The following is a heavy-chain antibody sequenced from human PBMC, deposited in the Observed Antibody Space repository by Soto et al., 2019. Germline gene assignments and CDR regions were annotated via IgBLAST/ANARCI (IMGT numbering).Heavy chain of an antibody. J-gene: IGHJ4*01. D-gene: IGHD5-12*01. V-gene: IGHV1-3*01. CDR1: GYTFTNYA. CDR3: AKVSGYYLPDY. Sequence: ASVKVSCKASGYTFTNYAMHWVRQAPGQRLEWMGWINAGNGNTKYSQKFQGRVTITRDTSASTAYMELSSLRSEDTAVYYCAKVSGYYLPDYWGQGTLVTVSS. CDR2: INAGNGNT.